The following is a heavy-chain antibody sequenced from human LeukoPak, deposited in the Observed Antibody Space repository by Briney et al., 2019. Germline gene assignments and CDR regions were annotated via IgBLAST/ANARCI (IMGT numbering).Heavy chain of an antibody. V-gene: IGHV1-18*01. CDR1: GYTFTSYG. CDR3: ARRRLDSSWCFDY. J-gene: IGHJ4*02. CDR2: ISGNNANT. Sequence: RASVKVSCKASGYTFTSYGISWVRQAPGQGLEWMAWISGNNANTKYAQKVQGRVTVTTDTSTSTAYMELGSLTSDDTAVYYCARRRLDSSWCFDYWGQGTLVTVSS. D-gene: IGHD6-13*01.